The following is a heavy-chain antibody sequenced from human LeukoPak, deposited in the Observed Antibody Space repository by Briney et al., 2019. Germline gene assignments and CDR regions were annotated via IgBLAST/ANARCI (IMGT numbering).Heavy chain of an antibody. CDR1: GGSFSNYY. J-gene: IGHJ3*02. CDR2: IYYSGST. D-gene: IGHD5-18*01. V-gene: IGHV4-39*07. Sequence: SETLSLTCAVYGGSFSNYYWGWIRQPPGKGLEWIGSIYYSGSTYYNPSLKSRVTISVDTSKNQFSLKLSSVTAADTAVYYCARDPRGYSYGGGAFDIWGQGTMVTVSS. CDR3: ARDPRGYSYGGGAFDI.